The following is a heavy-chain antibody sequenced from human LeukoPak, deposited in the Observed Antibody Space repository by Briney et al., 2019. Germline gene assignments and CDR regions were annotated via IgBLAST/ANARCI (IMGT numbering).Heavy chain of an antibody. J-gene: IGHJ5*02. Sequence: SGGSLRLSCAASGFALNTYCMGWVRQAPGRGLEWVASIKTDGSQKYCMDSVKGRFTISRDNAKHSLFLQMNTLRVDDTALYYCAGEVGGSPPNYFDPLGQGTLVTVSS. CDR3: AGEVGGSPPNYFDP. V-gene: IGHV3-7*01. D-gene: IGHD1-26*01. CDR1: GFALNTYC. CDR2: IKTDGSQK.